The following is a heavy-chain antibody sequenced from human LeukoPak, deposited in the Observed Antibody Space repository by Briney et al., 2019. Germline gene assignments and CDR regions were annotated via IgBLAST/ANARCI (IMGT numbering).Heavy chain of an antibody. CDR1: GGSISSSSYY. Sequence: SETLSLTCTVFGGSISSSSYYWGWIRQPPGKGLEWIGSVYDSGSTYYNPSLKSRVAISVDTSKNQFSLKLRSVTAADTAVYYCARLNAMVRGLIIIDYWGQGTLVTVSS. CDR3: ARLNAMVRGLIIIDY. D-gene: IGHD3-10*01. CDR2: VYDSGST. J-gene: IGHJ4*02. V-gene: IGHV4-39*01.